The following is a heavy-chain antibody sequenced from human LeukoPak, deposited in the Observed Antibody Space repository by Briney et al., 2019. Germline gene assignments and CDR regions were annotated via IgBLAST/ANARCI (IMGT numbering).Heavy chain of an antibody. CDR1: GGSFSGYY. J-gene: IGHJ6*02. CDR3: ARVLKGQFGVVIYHYYYGMDV. CDR2: SNHSGST. D-gene: IGHD3-3*01. Sequence: SETLSLTCAVYGGSFSGYYWSLIRQPPGKGLEWIGESNHSGSTNYNPSLKSRVTISVDTSKNQFSLKLSSVTAADTAVYYCARVLKGQFGVVIYHYYYGMDVWGQGTTVTVSS. V-gene: IGHV4-34*01.